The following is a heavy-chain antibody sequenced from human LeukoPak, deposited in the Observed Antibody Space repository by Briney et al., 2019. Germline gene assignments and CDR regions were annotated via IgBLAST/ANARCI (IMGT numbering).Heavy chain of an antibody. Sequence: SETLSLTCTVSGGSISSYYWSWIRQPPGKGLEWIGYIYYSGSTNYNPALKSRVTISVDTSKNQFSLRLTSVTAADTAVYYCARGGTSDNRGPDYWGQGTLVTVSS. CDR1: GGSISSYY. D-gene: IGHD1-14*01. J-gene: IGHJ4*02. V-gene: IGHV4-59*01. CDR2: IYYSGST. CDR3: ARGGTSDNRGPDY.